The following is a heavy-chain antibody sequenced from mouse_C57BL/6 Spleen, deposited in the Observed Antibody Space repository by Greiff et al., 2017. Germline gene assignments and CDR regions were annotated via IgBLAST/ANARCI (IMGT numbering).Heavy chain of an antibody. V-gene: IGHV1-50*01. CDR1: GYTFTSYW. CDR2: IDPYDSIT. Sequence: QVQLQQPGAELVKPGASVKLSCKASGYTFTSYWMQWVKQRPGQGLEWIGEIDPYDSITNSNQKFKGKATLTVDTSSSAAYMQLSSLTSEDSAVYYCANYFSSCEVWCFDVWGTGTTVTVSS. D-gene: IGHD1-1*01. J-gene: IGHJ1*03. CDR3: ANYFSSCEVWCFDV.